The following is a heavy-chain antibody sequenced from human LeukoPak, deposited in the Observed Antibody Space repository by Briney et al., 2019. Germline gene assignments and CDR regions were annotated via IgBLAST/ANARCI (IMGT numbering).Heavy chain of an antibody. D-gene: IGHD3-22*01. CDR2: IYYSGST. Sequence: SETLSLTCTVSGGSISSSSYYWGWIRQPPGKGLEWIGSIYYSGSTYYNPSLKSRVTISVDTSKNQFSLKLSSVTAADTAVYYCARSYYYDSSGYWGFDYWGQGTLVTVSS. J-gene: IGHJ4*02. CDR3: ARSYYYDSSGYWGFDY. CDR1: GGSISSSSYY. V-gene: IGHV4-39*07.